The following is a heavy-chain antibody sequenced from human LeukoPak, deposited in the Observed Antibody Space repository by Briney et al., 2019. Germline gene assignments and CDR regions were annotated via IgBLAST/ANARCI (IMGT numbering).Heavy chain of an antibody. CDR3: ARDRYYDSSGYGFDY. J-gene: IGHJ4*02. CDR1: GFTFSSYS. D-gene: IGHD3-22*01. CDR2: ISSSSSYI. V-gene: IGHV3-21*01. Sequence: PGGSLRLSCAASGFTFSSYSMNWVRQAPGKGLEWASSISSSSSYIYYADSVKGRFTISRDNAKNSLYLQMNSLRAEDTAVYYCARDRYYDSSGYGFDYWGQGTLVTVSS.